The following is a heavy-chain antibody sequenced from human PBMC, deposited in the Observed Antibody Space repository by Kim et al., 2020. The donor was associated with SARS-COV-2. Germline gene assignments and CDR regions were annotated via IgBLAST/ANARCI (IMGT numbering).Heavy chain of an antibody. CDR1: GFTFSSYS. CDR3: ARDPWDSYGDPYEIDY. CDR2: ISSSSSYI. Sequence: GGSLRLSCAASGFTFSSYSMNCVRQAPGKGLEWVSSISSSSSYIYYADSVKGRFTISRDNAKNSLYLQMNSLRAEDTAVYYCARDPWDSYGDPYEIDYWGQGTLVTVSS. D-gene: IGHD4-17*01. J-gene: IGHJ4*02. V-gene: IGHV3-21*01.